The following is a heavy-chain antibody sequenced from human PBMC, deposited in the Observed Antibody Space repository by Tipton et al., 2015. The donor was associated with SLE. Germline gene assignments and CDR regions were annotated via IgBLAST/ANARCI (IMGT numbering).Heavy chain of an antibody. Sequence: LRLSCTVSGGSISSGSYYWSWIRQPAGKGLEWIGDVNYGGGTSYNPSLKSRLTMELDRSTSQFSLRLTSVTAADTAVYYCARVVDYNNCYFDSWGQGTLVTVSS. CDR1: GGSISSGSYY. CDR3: ARVVDYNNCYFDS. CDR2: VNYGGGT. D-gene: IGHD4-11*01. V-gene: IGHV4-61*10. J-gene: IGHJ4*02.